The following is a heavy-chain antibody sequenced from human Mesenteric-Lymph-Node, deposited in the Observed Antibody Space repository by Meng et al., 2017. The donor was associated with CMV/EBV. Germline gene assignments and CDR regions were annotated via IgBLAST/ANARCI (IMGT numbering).Heavy chain of an antibody. CDR2: INQGGSAK. V-gene: IGHV3-7*04. Sequence: CAASGFTFSNNWMYWVRQAPGKGLEWVANINQGGSAKNYVDSLKGRFTISRDNAENSLYLQMDSLRAEDTALYYCAKGVGNWGTFDYWGQGTLVTVSS. D-gene: IGHD7-27*01. J-gene: IGHJ4*02. CDR3: AKGVGNWGTFDY. CDR1: GFTFSNNW.